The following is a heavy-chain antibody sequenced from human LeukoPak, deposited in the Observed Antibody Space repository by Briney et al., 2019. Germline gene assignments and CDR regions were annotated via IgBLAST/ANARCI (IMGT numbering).Heavy chain of an antibody. Sequence: SETLSLTCTVSGDSVSSGGYYWSWIRQPPGKGLEWIGYIYHSGSTYYNPSLKSRVTISVDTSKNQFSLKLSSVTAADTAVYYCARHLGYCSGGSCRGNWFDPWGQGTLVTVSS. J-gene: IGHJ5*02. CDR1: GDSVSSGGYY. CDR3: ARHLGYCSGGSCRGNWFDP. D-gene: IGHD2-15*01. V-gene: IGHV4-61*08. CDR2: IYHSGST.